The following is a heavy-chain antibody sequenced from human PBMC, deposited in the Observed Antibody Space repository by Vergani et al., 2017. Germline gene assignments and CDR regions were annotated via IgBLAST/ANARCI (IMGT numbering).Heavy chain of an antibody. V-gene: IGHV4-39*07. CDR3: ARDGYNSAADY. CDR1: GGSISSSSYY. D-gene: IGHD5-24*01. CDR2: IYYSGST. J-gene: IGHJ4*02. Sequence: QLQLQESGPGLVKPSETLSLTCTVSGGSISSSSYYWGWIRQPPGKGLEWIGSIYYSGSTYYNPCLKSRVTISVDTSKNQFSLKLSSVTAADTAVYYCARDGYNSAADYWGQGTLVTVAS.